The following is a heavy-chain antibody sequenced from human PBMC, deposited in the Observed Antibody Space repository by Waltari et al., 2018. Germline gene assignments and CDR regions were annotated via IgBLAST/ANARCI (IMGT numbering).Heavy chain of an antibody. J-gene: IGHJ5*02. D-gene: IGHD2-2*01. CDR1: GYSISSGYY. Sequence: QVQLQESGPGLVKPSETLSLTCTVSGYSISSGYYWGWIRPPPGKGLEWIGSIYHSGSTYYNPSLKSRVTISVDTSKNQFSLKLSSVTAADTAVYYCARKGLGYCSSTSCYFNWFDPWGQGTLVTVSS. CDR3: ARKGLGYCSSTSCYFNWFDP. V-gene: IGHV4-38-2*02. CDR2: IYHSGST.